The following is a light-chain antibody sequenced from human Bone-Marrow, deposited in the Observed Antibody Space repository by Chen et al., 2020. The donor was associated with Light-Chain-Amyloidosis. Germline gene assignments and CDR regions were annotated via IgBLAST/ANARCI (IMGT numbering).Light chain of an antibody. CDR2: GAS. CDR3: QQYGGLPWT. Sequence: EIVLTQSPGTLSLSPGERATLSCRASQSVSSNYVAWYQQIPGQAPRLLIYGASFRATGIPEKFGGSESETDFTLTITGLEPEDSAVYHCQQYGGLPWTFGQGTKVEIK. J-gene: IGKJ1*01. CDR1: QSVSSNY. V-gene: IGKV3-20*01.